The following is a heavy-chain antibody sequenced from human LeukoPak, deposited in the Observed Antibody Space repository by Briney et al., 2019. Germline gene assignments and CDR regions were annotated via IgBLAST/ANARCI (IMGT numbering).Heavy chain of an antibody. CDR2: IYYSGST. Sequence: SQTLSLTCAVYGGSFSGYYWSWIRQPPGKGLEWIGYIYYSGSTNYNPSLKSRVTISVDTSQNQFSLKLRSVTAADTAVYYCARTTAMVKENDAFDIWGQGTMVTVSS. J-gene: IGHJ3*02. CDR1: GGSFSGYY. D-gene: IGHD5-18*01. CDR3: ARTTAMVKENDAFDI. V-gene: IGHV4-59*01.